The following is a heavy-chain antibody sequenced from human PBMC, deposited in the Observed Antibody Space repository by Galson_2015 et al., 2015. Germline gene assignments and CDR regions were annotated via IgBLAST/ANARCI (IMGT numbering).Heavy chain of an antibody. Sequence: SLRLSCAASGFTFSHYGMHWVRQAPGKGLEWVAVIWYGGSKTYYADSVKGRFTISRDNSRNTLYLQMNSLRVEDTSVYYCARDLSYSSSFDYWGQGTLVTVAS. CDR2: IWYGGSKT. V-gene: IGHV3-33*01. D-gene: IGHD6-6*01. J-gene: IGHJ4*02. CDR3: ARDLSYSSSFDY. CDR1: GFTFSHYG.